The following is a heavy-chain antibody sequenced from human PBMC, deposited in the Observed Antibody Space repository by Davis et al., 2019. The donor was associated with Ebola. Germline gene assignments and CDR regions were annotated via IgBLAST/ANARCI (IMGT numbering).Heavy chain of an antibody. CDR2: INESANT. CDR3: ARRTRDGNNWVFDY. J-gene: IGHJ4*02. Sequence: SETLSLTCAVYGGSFSGYYWTWIRQAPGKGLEWIGEINESANTNYNPSLKSRVTISVDASKNQFSPKMSSVTAADTAVYYCARRTRDGNNWVFDYWGQGPLVTVSS. V-gene: IGHV4-34*01. D-gene: IGHD5-24*01. CDR1: GGSFSGYY.